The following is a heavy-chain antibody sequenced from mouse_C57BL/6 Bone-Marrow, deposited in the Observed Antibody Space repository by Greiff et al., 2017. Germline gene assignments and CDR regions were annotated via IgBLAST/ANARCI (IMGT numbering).Heavy chain of an antibody. CDR3: AIKKYSRRINSNFDY. Sequence: QVQLQQSGAELVKPGASVKVSCKASGYTFTSYWMHWVKQRPGQGLEWIGRIHPSDGDTNYNQKFKGKATLTVDKSSSTAYMQLSSLTSEDSAVYYGAIKKYSRRINSNFDYWGQGTTLTVSS. D-gene: IGHD1-1*01. J-gene: IGHJ2*01. V-gene: IGHV1-74*01. CDR2: IHPSDGDT. CDR1: GYTFTSYW.